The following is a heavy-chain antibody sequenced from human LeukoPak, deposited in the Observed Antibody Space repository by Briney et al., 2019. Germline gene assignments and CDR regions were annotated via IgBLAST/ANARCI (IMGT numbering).Heavy chain of an antibody. CDR2: IKPEGSAQ. Sequence: PGGSLRLSCAASGFTFNNYWMTWVRQAPGKGLEWVANIKPEGSAQYYADSVRGRFTISRDNAKNSLYLQMNSLRAEDTAVYYCARVRAAAGYAFDIWGQGTMVTVSS. CDR3: ARVRAAAGYAFDI. D-gene: IGHD6-13*01. J-gene: IGHJ3*02. V-gene: IGHV3-7*01. CDR1: GFTFNNYW.